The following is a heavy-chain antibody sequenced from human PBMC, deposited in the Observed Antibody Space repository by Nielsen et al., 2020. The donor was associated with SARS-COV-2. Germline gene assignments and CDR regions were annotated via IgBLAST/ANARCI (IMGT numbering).Heavy chain of an antibody. V-gene: IGHV3-23*01. CDR3: AKDQRSSGWIGD. CDR1: GFTFNIYA. D-gene: IGHD6-19*01. CDR2: TSGSGGST. J-gene: IGHJ4*02. Sequence: GESLKISCAASGFTFNIYAMAWVRRAPGRGLEWVSGTSGSGGSTYYADSVKGRFTISRDNSKNTLYLQMNSLRAEDTAVYYCAKDQRSSGWIGDWGQGTLVTVSS.